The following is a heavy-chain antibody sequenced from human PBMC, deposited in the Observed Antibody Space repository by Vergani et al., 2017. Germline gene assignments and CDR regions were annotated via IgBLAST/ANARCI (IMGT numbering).Heavy chain of an antibody. Sequence: LEESGGGSAKPGGSLRLSCAASGFKFSDHYMSWIRQAPGKGLEWVSHISPGASTVSYTDSVTGRFTFSWDNDNNSLTLDMTTLRVEDTAVYYFAKNPGISTTRHYYAMDVWGQGTTVTVSS. CDR3: AKNPGISTTRHYYAMDV. J-gene: IGHJ6*02. CDR1: GFKFSDHY. V-gene: IGHV3-11*04. CDR2: ISPGASTV. D-gene: IGHD1-1*01.